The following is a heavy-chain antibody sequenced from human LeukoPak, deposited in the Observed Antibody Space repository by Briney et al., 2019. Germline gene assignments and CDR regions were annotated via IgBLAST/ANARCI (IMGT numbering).Heavy chain of an antibody. CDR2: IYYSGST. CDR1: GDSISSSSSY. D-gene: IGHD3-3*01. CDR3: AREGVTIFGVVIMGRSFFDY. Sequence: PSETLSLTCTVSGDSISSSSSYWGWIRQPPGEGLEWIGSIYYSGSTYYNTSLKSRVTISVDTSKNQFSLKLSSVTAADTAVYYCAREGVTIFGVVIMGRSFFDYWGQGTLVTVSS. V-gene: IGHV4-39*07. J-gene: IGHJ4*02.